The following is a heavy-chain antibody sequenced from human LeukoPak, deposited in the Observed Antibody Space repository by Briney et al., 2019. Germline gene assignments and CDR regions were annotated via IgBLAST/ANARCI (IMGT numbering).Heavy chain of an antibody. CDR1: GFTFATYA. V-gene: IGHV3-23*01. CDR2: LSGSGAST. CDR3: AKDRVRSTVTTGLDY. D-gene: IGHD4-17*01. J-gene: IGHJ4*02. Sequence: GGSLRLSCAASGFTFATYATSWVRQAPGKGLEWVSTLSGSGASTYFADSVKGRFAISRDNSKNTLYLQMNSLRAEDTAVYYCAKDRVRSTVTTGLDYWGQGTLVTVSS.